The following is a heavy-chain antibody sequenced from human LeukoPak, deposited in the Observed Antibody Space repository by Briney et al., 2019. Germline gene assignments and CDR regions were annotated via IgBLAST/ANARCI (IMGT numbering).Heavy chain of an antibody. J-gene: IGHJ4*02. D-gene: IGHD3-22*01. CDR2: IYYSGST. CDR3: ARVTGYMIEDYFDY. V-gene: IGHV4-59*01. CDR1: GGSISSYY. Sequence: PSETLSLTCTVSGGSISSYYWSWIRQPPGKGLEWIGYIYYSGSTNYNPSLKSRVTISVETSKNQFSLKLRSVTAADTAVYYCARVTGYMIEDYFDYWGQGTLVTASS.